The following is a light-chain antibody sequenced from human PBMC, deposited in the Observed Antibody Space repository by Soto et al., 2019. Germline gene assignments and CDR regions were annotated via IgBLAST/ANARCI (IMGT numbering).Light chain of an antibody. CDR2: AAS. J-gene: IGKJ2*01. CDR1: QTISTY. V-gene: IGKV1-39*01. CDR3: QQSFITPYT. Sequence: DIQMTQSPSSLSTFVGDRVTISCRASQTISTYLNWYQQKPGKAPKLLIYAASSLQSGVPSRFSGSESGTDFTLTISSLQPEDFATYSCQQSFITPYTFGQGTKLEIK.